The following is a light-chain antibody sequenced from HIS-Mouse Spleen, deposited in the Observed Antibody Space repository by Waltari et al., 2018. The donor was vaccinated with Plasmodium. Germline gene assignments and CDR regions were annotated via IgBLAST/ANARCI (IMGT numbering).Light chain of an antibody. V-gene: IGLV3-10*01. Sequence: SYELTQPPSVSVSPGQTARITCSGDALPKKYAYWYQQKSGQAPVLVIYEDSKRPSGIPERFSASSSGTMATLTISGAQVEYEADYYCYSTDSSGNHRVFGGGTKLTVL. CDR3: YSTDSSGNHRV. CDR1: ALPKKY. J-gene: IGLJ3*02. CDR2: EDS.